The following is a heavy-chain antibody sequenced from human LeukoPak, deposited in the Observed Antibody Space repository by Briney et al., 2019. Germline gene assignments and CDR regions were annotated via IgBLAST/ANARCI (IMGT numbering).Heavy chain of an antibody. CDR2: ISYDGSNK. CDR1: GFTFSSYA. Sequence: GGSLRLSCAASGFTFSSYAMHWVRQTPGKGLEWVAVISYDGSNKYYADSVKGRFTISRDNSKNTLYLQMNSLRAEDTAVYYCARDLGYWGQGTLVTVSS. V-gene: IGHV3-30*04. J-gene: IGHJ4*02. CDR3: ARDLGY.